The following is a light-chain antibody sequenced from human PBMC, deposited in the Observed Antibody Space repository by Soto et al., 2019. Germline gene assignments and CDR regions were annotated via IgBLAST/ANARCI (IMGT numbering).Light chain of an antibody. J-gene: IGLJ2*01. V-gene: IGLV2-14*01. CDR3: LSYPSSSTLDVV. Sequence: QSALTHPASVSGSPGQSITISCTGTSSDFGGYNYVSWYQQHPGKAPKLMIYDVSNRPSGVCNRFSGSKSGNTASLTISGLQAGDEADYYCLSYPSSSTLDVVFGGGTKRTV. CDR1: SSDFGGYNY. CDR2: DVS.